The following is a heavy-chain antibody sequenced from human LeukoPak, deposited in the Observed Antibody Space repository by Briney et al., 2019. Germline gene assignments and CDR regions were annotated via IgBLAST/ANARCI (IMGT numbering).Heavy chain of an antibody. CDR2: IYYSGST. D-gene: IGHD3-22*01. V-gene: IGHV4-59*01. J-gene: IGHJ4*02. CDR1: GGSISSYY. Sequence: SETLSLTCTVPGGSISSYYWSWIRQPPGKGLEWIGDIYYSGSTNYNPSLKSRVTISVDTSKNQFSLKLSSVTAADTAVYYCERARYLPYYYDSSGYQSAPFDYWGQGTLVTVSS. CDR3: ERARYLPYYYDSSGYQSAPFDY.